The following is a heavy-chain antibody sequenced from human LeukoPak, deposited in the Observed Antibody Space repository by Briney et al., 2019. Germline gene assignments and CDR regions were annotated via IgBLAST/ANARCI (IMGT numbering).Heavy chain of an antibody. V-gene: IGHV1-69*13. Sequence: ASVKVSCKASGGTFSSYAISWVRQAPGQGLEWMGGIIPIFGTANYAQKFQGRVTITADESTGTAYRGMSSLRSEATAVYYCARRQRDGEYQGTNWFDPWGKGTLVTVSS. CDR2: IIPIFGTA. J-gene: IGHJ5*02. CDR1: GGTFSSYA. CDR3: ARRQRDGEYQGTNWFDP. D-gene: IGHD4-17*01.